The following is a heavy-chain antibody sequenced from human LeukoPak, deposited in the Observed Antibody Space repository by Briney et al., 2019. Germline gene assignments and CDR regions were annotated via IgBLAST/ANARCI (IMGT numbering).Heavy chain of an antibody. V-gene: IGHV3-21*01. CDR3: AREFGDIVVVPVLGIDH. CDR1: GFTFSSYS. J-gene: IGHJ4*02. CDR2: ISSSSSYI. Sequence: GGSLRLSCAASGFTFSSYSMNWVRQAPGKGLEWVSSISSSSSYIYYADSAKGRFTISRDNAKNSLYLQMNSLRAEDTAVYYCAREFGDIVVVPVLGIDHWGQGTLVTVSS. D-gene: IGHD2-2*01.